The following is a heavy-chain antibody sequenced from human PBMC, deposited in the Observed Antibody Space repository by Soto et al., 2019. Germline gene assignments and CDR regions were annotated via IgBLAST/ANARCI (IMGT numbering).Heavy chain of an antibody. CDR1: GFTFSSYA. V-gene: IGHV3-30-3*01. CDR3: ASGRDWLLHSDY. CDR2: ISYDGSNK. J-gene: IGHJ4*02. D-gene: IGHD3-9*01. Sequence: QVQLVESGGGVVQPGRSLRLSCAASGFTFSSYAMHWVRQAPGKGLEWVAVISYDGSNKYYADSVKGRFTISRDNSKNTLYLQMNSLRAEDTAVYYCASGRDWLLHSDYWGQGTLVTVSS.